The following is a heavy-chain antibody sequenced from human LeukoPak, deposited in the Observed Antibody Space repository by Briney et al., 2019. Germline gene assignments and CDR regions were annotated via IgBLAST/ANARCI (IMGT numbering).Heavy chain of an antibody. D-gene: IGHD6-13*01. J-gene: IGHJ5*02. Sequence: GGSLRLSCAASGFRFNSYWMSWVRQAPGKGLEWVANIKQDGSEKYFVDSVEGRFTISRDNTKNSLYLQMNSLRAEDTAMYYCAREVAAGGVNWFDPWGQGTLVTVSS. CDR3: AREVAAGGVNWFDP. CDR1: GFRFNSYW. V-gene: IGHV3-7*01. CDR2: IKQDGSEK.